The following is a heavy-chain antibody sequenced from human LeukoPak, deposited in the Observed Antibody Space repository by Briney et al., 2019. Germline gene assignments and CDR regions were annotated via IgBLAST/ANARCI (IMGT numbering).Heavy chain of an antibody. CDR2: IYYSGST. V-gene: IGHV4-59*08. CDR1: GGSISSYY. D-gene: IGHD3-9*01. J-gene: IGHJ4*02. Sequence: PSETLSLTCTVSGGSISSYYGSWSRQPPGKGLEWIGDIYYSGSTNYNPSLKSRVTISVDTSKNQFSLKLSSVTAADTAVYYCARLRYFDWLRGGYFDYWGEGTLVTVSS. CDR3: ARLRYFDWLRGGYFDY.